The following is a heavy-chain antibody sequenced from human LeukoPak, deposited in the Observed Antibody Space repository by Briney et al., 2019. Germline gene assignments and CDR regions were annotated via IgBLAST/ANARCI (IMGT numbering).Heavy chain of an antibody. Sequence: ASVKVSSKASGYTFTAYYMHWVRQAPGQGLEWMGWINPNSGGTNYAQKFQGRVTMTRDTSISTAYMDLGRLTSDDTAVYYCARDLGRIGVTGTREFDSWGQGTLVTVSS. CDR1: GYTFTAYY. J-gene: IGHJ4*02. V-gene: IGHV1-2*02. CDR2: INPNSGGT. CDR3: ARDLGRIGVTGTREFDS. D-gene: IGHD6-19*01.